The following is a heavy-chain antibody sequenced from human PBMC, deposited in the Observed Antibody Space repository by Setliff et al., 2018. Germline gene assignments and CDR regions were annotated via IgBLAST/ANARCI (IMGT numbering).Heavy chain of an antibody. CDR3: TFARDGYDVFDI. D-gene: IGHD5-18*01. V-gene: IGHV3-73*01. CDR1: GFSFSGSA. Sequence: GGSLSLSCAASGFSFSGSAVYWVRQASVKGLEWIGRIRGRTDNYATAYAASVRGRFTISRDDSKNTAYLQMNSLKTEDTAVYYCTFARDGYDVFDIWGQGTMVTV. J-gene: IGHJ3*02. CDR2: IRGRTDNYAT.